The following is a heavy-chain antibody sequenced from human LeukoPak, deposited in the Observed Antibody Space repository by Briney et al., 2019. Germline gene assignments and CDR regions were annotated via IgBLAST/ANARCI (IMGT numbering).Heavy chain of an antibody. V-gene: IGHV1-8*03. Sequence: ASVKVSCKASGYTFTSYDINWVRQATGQGLEWMGWMNPNSGNTGYAQKFQGRVTITRNTSISTAYMELSSLRSEDTVVYYCARGRRGGAVAGTLYYFDYWGQGTLVIVSS. CDR1: GYTFTSYD. CDR2: MNPNSGNT. J-gene: IGHJ4*02. CDR3: ARGRRGGAVAGTLYYFDY. D-gene: IGHD6-19*01.